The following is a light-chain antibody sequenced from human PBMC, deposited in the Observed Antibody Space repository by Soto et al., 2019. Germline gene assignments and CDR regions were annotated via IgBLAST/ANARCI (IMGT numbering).Light chain of an antibody. J-gene: IGLJ1*01. CDR3: SSYISSSIDYV. CDR1: SSDVGGYNY. Sequence: QSALTQPASVSGSPGQSITMSCTGTSSDVGGYNYVSWYQQHPGKAPKRMIYEVSNRPSGVSNRFSGSKSGNTASLTISGLQAEDEADYYCSSYISSSIDYVFGTGTKVTVL. V-gene: IGLV2-14*01. CDR2: EVS.